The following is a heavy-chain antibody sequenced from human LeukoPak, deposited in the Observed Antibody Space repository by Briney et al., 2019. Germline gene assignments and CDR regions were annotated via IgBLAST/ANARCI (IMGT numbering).Heavy chain of an antibody. D-gene: IGHD3-10*01. J-gene: IGHJ5*02. Sequence: SETLSLTCTVSGGSISSYYRTWIRQPAGKGLEWIGRIYTPGSTYYNPSLKSRVTISVDTSKNQFSLKLSSVTAADTAVYYCARRYYGSGTMGWFDPWGQGTLVTVSS. CDR2: IYTPGST. V-gene: IGHV4-4*07. CDR3: ARRYYGSGTMGWFDP. CDR1: GGSISSYY.